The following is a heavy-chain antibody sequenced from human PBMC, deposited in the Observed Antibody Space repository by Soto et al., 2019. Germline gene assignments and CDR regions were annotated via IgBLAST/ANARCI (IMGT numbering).Heavy chain of an antibody. J-gene: IGHJ6*02. CDR1: ADFISSYY. D-gene: IGHD3-9*01. CDR2: VSTNGAT. V-gene: IGHV4-4*07. Sequence: SETRSFTCTVCADFISSYYWNWIRQPAGKGLEWIGRVSTNGATNYSRSLESRVSMSVDTSKNQFSLKRTAVTAADTAVYFCARADYEILTGSYAMDVWGQGTTVT. CDR3: ARADYEILTGSYAMDV.